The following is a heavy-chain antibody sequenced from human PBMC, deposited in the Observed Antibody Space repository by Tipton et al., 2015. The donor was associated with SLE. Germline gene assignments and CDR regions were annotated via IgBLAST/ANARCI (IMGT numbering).Heavy chain of an antibody. CDR3: AREGFWSGYPSYFDY. V-gene: IGHV3-30*02. Sequence: SLRLSCAASGFTFSSYGMHWVRQAPGKGLEWVAFIRYDGSNKYYADSVKGRFTISRDNSKNTLYLQMNSLRAEDTAVYYCAREGFWSGYPSYFDYWGQGTLVTVSS. J-gene: IGHJ4*02. CDR1: GFTFSSYG. D-gene: IGHD3-3*01. CDR2: IRYDGSNK.